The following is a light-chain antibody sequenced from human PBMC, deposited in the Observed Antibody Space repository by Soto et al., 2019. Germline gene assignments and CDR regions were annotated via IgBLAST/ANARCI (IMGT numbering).Light chain of an antibody. Sequence: DIVLTQSPLSLPVTPVEPASISCRSSQSLHLDNGNNHLDWYLQKTGQSPQILMYLGSTRASGVPDRVSDSGSGTDFTRNISRVEAEELGLYYCMQAMQGTPAFGQWTRLDSK. CDR2: LGS. CDR3: MQAMQGTPA. CDR1: QSLHLDNGNNH. J-gene: IGKJ5*01. V-gene: IGKV2-28*01.